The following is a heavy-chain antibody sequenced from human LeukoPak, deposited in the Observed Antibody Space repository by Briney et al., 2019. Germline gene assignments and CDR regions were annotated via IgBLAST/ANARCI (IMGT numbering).Heavy chain of an antibody. CDR1: GGSFSGYY. CDR2: INHSGST. D-gene: IGHD6-19*01. V-gene: IGHV4-34*01. CDR3: ARQSNPVAGTGHVDY. Sequence: SETLSLTCAVYGGSFSGYYWSWIRQPPGKGLEWIGEINHSGSTNYNPSLKSRVTISVDTSKNQFSLKLSSVTAADTAVYYCARQSNPVAGTGHVDYWGQGTLVTVSS. J-gene: IGHJ4*02.